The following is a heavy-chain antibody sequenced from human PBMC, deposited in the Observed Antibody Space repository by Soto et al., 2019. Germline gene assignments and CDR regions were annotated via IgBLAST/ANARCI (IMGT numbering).Heavy chain of an antibody. J-gene: IGHJ3*02. Sequence: ASVKVSCKASGYTFTSYDINWVRQATGQGLEWMGWMNPKSGNTGYAQKFQGRVTMTRNTSISTAYMELSSLRSEDTAVYYCARRVQYYDFWSGYPSPVAFDIWGQGTMVTV. CDR1: GYTFTSYD. V-gene: IGHV1-8*01. CDR3: ARRVQYYDFWSGYPSPVAFDI. D-gene: IGHD3-3*01. CDR2: MNPKSGNT.